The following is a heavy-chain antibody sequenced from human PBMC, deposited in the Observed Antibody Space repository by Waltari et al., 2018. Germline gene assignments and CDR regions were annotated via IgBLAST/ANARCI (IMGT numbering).Heavy chain of an antibody. CDR2: IKEDGSKK. Sequence: VQLVESGGGLVQPGGSLRLSCAASGFTFSTSWRNWARKAPGKGLVWVSDIKEDGSKKHYAGSVKGRFTISRDNAKNSLFLQLNSLRVEDTAIYYCASFGYCADGVCYGDFWGQGTLVTVSS. D-gene: IGHD2-8*01. J-gene: IGHJ4*01. CDR1: GFTFSTSW. V-gene: IGHV3-7*01. CDR3: ASFGYCADGVCYGDF.